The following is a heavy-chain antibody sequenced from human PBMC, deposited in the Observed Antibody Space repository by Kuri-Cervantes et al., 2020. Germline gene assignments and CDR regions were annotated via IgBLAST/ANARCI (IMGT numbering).Heavy chain of an antibody. Sequence: ASVKVSCKASGYTFTGYYMHWVRQAPGQGLEWMGWINPNSGGTNYAQKFQGRVTMTRDTSISTAYMELSRLRSDDTAVYYCARIGTGYKFRFDPWGQGTLVTVSS. J-gene: IGHJ5*02. D-gene: IGHD3-9*01. V-gene: IGHV1-2*02. CDR3: ARIGTGYKFRFDP. CDR1: GYTFTGYY. CDR2: INPNSGGT.